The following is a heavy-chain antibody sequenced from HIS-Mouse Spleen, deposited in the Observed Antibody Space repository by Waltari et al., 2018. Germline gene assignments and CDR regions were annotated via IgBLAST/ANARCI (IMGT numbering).Heavy chain of an antibody. CDR3: ARGLDSLYYYYGMDV. CDR1: GGSFSGYY. V-gene: IGHV4-34*01. J-gene: IGHJ6*02. D-gene: IGHD3-3*01. CDR2: INHSGST. Sequence: QLQLQQWGAGLLKPSETLSLTCAVYGGSFSGYYWTWIRQPPGKGLEWIGEINHSGSTNYNPSLKSRVTISVDTSKNQFSLKLSSVTAADTAVYYCARGLDSLYYYYGMDVWGQGTTVTVSS.